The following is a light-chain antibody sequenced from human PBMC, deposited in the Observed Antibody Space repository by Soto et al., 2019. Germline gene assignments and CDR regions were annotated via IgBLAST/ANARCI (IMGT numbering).Light chain of an antibody. CDR1: QSILSW. CDR2: DAS. CDR3: QQYDTYWT. J-gene: IGKJ1*01. V-gene: IGKV1-5*01. Sequence: DIQVTQSPSTLSASVGDRVTITCRASQSILSWLAWYQHKSGKAPKLLIYDASCLESGVPSRFSGRGSGTEFTLTISSLQPDDIATYYCQQYDTYWTFGQGTKVDIK.